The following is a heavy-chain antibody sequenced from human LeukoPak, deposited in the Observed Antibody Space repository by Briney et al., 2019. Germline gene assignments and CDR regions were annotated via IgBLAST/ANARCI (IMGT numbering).Heavy chain of an antibody. CDR2: ISSSSSYI. V-gene: IGHV3-21*01. Sequence: KPGGSLRLSCAASGFTFSSYSMNWVRQAPGKGLEWVSSISSSSSYIYYADSVKGRFTISRDNAKNSLYLQMNSLRAEDTAVYYCARDRAITIFGVVTPPMDVWGKGTTVTVSS. CDR3: ARDRAITIFGVVTPPMDV. J-gene: IGHJ6*03. CDR1: GFTFSSYS. D-gene: IGHD3-3*01.